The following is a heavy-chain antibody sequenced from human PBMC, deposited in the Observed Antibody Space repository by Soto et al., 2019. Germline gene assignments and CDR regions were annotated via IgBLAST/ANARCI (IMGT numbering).Heavy chain of an antibody. J-gene: IGHJ4*02. V-gene: IGHV4-59*01. CDR1: GGSISSYY. Sequence: SETLSLTCSVSGGSISSYYWSWIRQPPGKGLEWIAYIYYSGSTNYNPSLKSRVTISVDTSKNQFSLKLSSVTAADTAVYYCARGVIDYYNGSGYWYFFDFWGQRTPVTVSS. CDR2: IYYSGST. CDR3: ARGVIDYYNGSGYWYFFDF. D-gene: IGHD3-22*01.